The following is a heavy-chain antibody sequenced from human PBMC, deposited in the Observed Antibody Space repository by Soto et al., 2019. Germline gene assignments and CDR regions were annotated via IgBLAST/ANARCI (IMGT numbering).Heavy chain of an antibody. CDR2: IIPIFGTA. V-gene: IGHV1-69*13. D-gene: IGHD3-3*01. CDR1: GGTFSSYA. Sequence: SVKVSCKASGGTFSSYAISWVRQAPGQGLEWMGGIIPIFGTANYAQKFQGRVTITADESTSTAYMELSSLRSEDTAVYYCARSFQYYDFWSGYGFDYWGQGTLVTVS. CDR3: ARSFQYYDFWSGYGFDY. J-gene: IGHJ4*02.